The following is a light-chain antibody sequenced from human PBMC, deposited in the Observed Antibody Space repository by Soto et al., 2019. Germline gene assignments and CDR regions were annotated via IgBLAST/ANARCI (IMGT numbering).Light chain of an antibody. CDR3: SSYPGSNNFV. CDR2: EVT. J-gene: IGLJ1*01. V-gene: IGLV2-8*01. Sequence: QSVLTQPPSASGSPGQSITISCTGTSSDVGGYDYVSWYQQHPGKAPKLMIYEVTKRPSGVPDRFSGSKSGNTASLTVSGLQAEDEADYYCSSYPGSNNFVFGTGPKVTV. CDR1: SSDVGGYDY.